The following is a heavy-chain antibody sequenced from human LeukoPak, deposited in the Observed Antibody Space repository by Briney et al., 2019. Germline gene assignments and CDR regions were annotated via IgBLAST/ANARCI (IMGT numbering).Heavy chain of an antibody. V-gene: IGHV4-34*01. CDR3: ASSPSRGYDFWSGSPSVDY. D-gene: IGHD3-3*01. CDR2: INHSGST. Sequence: PSETLSLTCAVYGGSFNGYYWSWIRQPPGKGLEWIGEINHSGSTNYNPSLKSRVTMSVDASKNQFSLKLSSVTAADTAVYYCASSPSRGYDFWSGSPSVDYWGQGTLITVSS. CDR1: GGSFNGYY. J-gene: IGHJ4*02.